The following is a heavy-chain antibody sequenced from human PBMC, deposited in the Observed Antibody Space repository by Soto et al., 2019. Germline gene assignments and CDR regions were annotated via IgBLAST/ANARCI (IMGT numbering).Heavy chain of an antibody. Sequence: GESLKISCNGSGYSFPTYWISWVRQLPGKGLEWMGRIDPSDSQTNYSPSFQGHVTISVDKSINTAYLQWNSLKASDTAMYYCARLGFPSYWGQGTLVTVSS. D-gene: IGHD7-27*01. CDR2: IDPSDSQT. V-gene: IGHV5-10-1*01. CDR1: GYSFPTYW. J-gene: IGHJ4*02. CDR3: ARLGFPSY.